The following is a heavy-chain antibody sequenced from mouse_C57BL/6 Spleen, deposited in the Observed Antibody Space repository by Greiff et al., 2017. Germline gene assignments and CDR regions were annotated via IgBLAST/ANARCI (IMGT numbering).Heavy chain of an antibody. D-gene: IGHD1-1*01. J-gene: IGHJ3*01. V-gene: IGHV1-52*01. CDR1: GYTFTSYW. CDR3: ARLSSSWFAY. Sequence: QVQLQQPGAELVRPGSSVKLSCKASGYTFTSYWMHWVKQRPIQGLEWIGNIDPSDSETHYNQKFKDKATLTVDKSSITAYMQLSSLTSEDSAVYYCARLSSSWFAYWGQGTLVTVSA. CDR2: IDPSDSET.